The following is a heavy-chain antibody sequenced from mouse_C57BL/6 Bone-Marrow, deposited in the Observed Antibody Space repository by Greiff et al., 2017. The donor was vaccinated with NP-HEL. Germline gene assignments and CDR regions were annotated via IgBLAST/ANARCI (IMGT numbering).Heavy chain of an antibody. CDR2: IRSKSNNSAT. J-gene: IGHJ2*01. CDR3: VRQGYDGYYLDY. CDR1: GFSFNTYA. D-gene: IGHD2-3*01. V-gene: IGHV10-1*01. Sequence: DVKLVESGGGLVQPKGSLKLSCAASGFSFNTYAMNWVRQAPGKGLEWVARIRSKSNNSATYYADSLKDRFTISRDNSESMLYLQMNNLKTEDTAMYYCVRQGYDGYYLDYWGQGTTLTVSS.